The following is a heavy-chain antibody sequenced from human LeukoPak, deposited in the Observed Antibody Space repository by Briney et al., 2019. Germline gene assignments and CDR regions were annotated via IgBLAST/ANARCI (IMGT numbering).Heavy chain of an antibody. CDR2: ISAYNGNT. D-gene: IGHD3-3*01. CDR3: ARHGHDFWSGQNWFDP. J-gene: IGHJ5*02. CDR1: GYTFSSYG. V-gene: IGHV1-18*01. Sequence: GASVKVSCKASGYTFSSYGISWVQQAPGQGLEWMGWISAYNGNTNYAQKFQGRVTMTTDTSTSTTYMEVRSLRSDDTAVYYCARHGHDFWSGQNWFDPWGQGTLVTVSS.